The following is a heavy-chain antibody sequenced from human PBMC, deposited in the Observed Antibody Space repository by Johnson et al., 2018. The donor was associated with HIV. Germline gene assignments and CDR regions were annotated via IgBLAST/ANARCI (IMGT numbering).Heavy chain of an antibody. CDR3: ARGGDCSSTSCYVYAFDI. V-gene: IGHV3-66*01. J-gene: IGHJ3*02. Sequence: VQLVESGGGLVQPGGSLRLSCAASGFTVSSYYMTWVRQAPGKGLEWVSVFFGGDGTYYADSVRGRFIISRDNSKNTLYLQMNSLRAEDTAVYYCARGGDCSSTSCYVYAFDIWGQGTMVTVSS. CDR2: FFGGDGT. CDR1: GFTVSSYY. D-gene: IGHD2-2*01.